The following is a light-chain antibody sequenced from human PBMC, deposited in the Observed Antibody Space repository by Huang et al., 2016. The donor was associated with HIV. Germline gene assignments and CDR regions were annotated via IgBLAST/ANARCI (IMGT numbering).Light chain of an antibody. V-gene: IGKV1-17*03. CDR3: IQHEGDSFS. J-gene: IGKJ4*01. Sequence: DIQMTQSPSTMSASIGDRVTITGRASQGIHDYLAWFQQKPGKAPKRLIYAVSSLHSGVILRFSGSGSGKEFTLTINSLQPEDVATYYCIQHEGDSFSVGGGTSVEIK. CDR2: AVS. CDR1: QGIHDY.